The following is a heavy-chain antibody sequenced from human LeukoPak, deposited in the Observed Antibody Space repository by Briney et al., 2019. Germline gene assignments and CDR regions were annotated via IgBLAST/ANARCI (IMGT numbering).Heavy chain of an antibody. D-gene: IGHD6-13*01. CDR1: GFTVSSNY. CDR2: IYGGGST. V-gene: IGHV3-53*01. Sequence: GGSLRLSCAASGFTVSSNYMSWVRQAPGKGLEWVSVIYGGGSTYYADSVKGRFTISRDSSKNTLYLLMNSLRAEDTAVYYCARDRGIAAAMDYWGQGTLVTVSS. CDR3: ARDRGIAAAMDY. J-gene: IGHJ4*02.